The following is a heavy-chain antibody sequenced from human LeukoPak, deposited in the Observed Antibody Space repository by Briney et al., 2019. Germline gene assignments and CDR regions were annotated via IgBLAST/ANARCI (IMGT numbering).Heavy chain of an antibody. J-gene: IGHJ1*01. CDR2: ISSSSGYK. CDR3: ARQGLYDSSDFWTFQH. D-gene: IGHD3/OR15-3a*01. CDR1: GFIFSDYY. Sequence: PGGSLRLSCAASGFIFSDYYMSWIRQTPEKGPEWLSYISSSSGYKNYADSLKGRFTISRDNAKNSVYLQMNSLSAEDTAVYYCARQGLYDSSDFWTFQHWGQGTLVTVSS. V-gene: IGHV3-11*06.